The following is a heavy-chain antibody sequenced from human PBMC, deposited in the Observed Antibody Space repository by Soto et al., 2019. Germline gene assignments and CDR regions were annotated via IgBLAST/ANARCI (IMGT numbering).Heavy chain of an antibody. J-gene: IGHJ4*02. V-gene: IGHV4-39*01. D-gene: IGHD3-9*01. CDR1: GGSVSSSSYY. Sequence: ADTLSLTFNVSGGSVSSSSYYWVFVRHPPWKGLEWIGSVYYSGSTYYNPSLESRVTISVDKSKNQFSLKLMSLSAADTAVYYCGRLEGLATISYYFDYWGQGALVTVSS. CDR3: GRLEGLATISYYFDY. CDR2: VYYSGST.